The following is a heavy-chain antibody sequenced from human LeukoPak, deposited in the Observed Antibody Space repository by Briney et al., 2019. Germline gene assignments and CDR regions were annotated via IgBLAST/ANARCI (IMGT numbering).Heavy chain of an antibody. D-gene: IGHD3-9*01. CDR2: IYNSENT. CDR3: ARIMIRYFDWLPSFDY. CDR1: GASISSGGYS. J-gene: IGHJ4*02. Sequence: SETLSLTCAVSGASISSGGYSWRWIRQPPGKGLEWIGYIYNSENTHYNPSLKSRVTISVDTSKNQFSLKLSSVTAADTAVYYCARIMIRYFDWLPSFDYWGQGTLVTVSS. V-gene: IGHV4-30-4*07.